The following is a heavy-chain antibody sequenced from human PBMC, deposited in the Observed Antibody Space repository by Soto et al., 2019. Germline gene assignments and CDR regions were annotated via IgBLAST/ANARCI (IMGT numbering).Heavy chain of an antibody. CDR2: TYYRSKWNH. CDR1: GDSFSSDTAV. CDR3: VGVTLFRGMDA. V-gene: IGHV6-1*01. Sequence: QTLSLTCAISGDSFSSDTAVWIWIRQAPSRGLAWLGRTYYRSKWNHDYALSVKSRITISPDTSQNQFPLDLDSVTPEDTAVYYCVGVTLFRGMDAWGQGTPVHVSS. J-gene: IGHJ6*02. D-gene: IGHD2-15*01.